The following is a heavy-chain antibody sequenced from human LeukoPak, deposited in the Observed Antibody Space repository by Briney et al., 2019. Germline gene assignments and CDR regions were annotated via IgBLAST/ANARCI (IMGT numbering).Heavy chain of an antibody. CDR1: GVSISSGSNY. D-gene: IGHD3-10*01. J-gene: IGHJ6*03. CDR3: ARFLKNGSGSTRIYYMDV. CDR2: IYSSGST. Sequence: SETLSLTCRVSGVSISSGSNYWGWIRQPPGKTLEWIGSIYSSGSTYYNSSLKSRVIILIDTAKNHFSLKLSSVTAADTAVYYCARFLKNGSGSTRIYYMDVWGKGTTVTISS. V-gene: IGHV4-39*07.